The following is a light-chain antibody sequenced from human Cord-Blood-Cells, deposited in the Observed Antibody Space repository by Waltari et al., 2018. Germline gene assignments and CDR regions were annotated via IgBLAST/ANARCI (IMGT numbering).Light chain of an antibody. CDR1: QGISSW. CDR3: QHANSFPLT. Sequence: DIQMTQSQSSASASVVDRVTITCRASQGISSWLVWYQQKPGKAPKLLIYAASSLQSGVPSRFSGSGSGTDFTLTISSLQPEDFATYYCQHANSFPLTFGPGTKVDIK. CDR2: AAS. J-gene: IGKJ3*01. V-gene: IGKV1-12*01.